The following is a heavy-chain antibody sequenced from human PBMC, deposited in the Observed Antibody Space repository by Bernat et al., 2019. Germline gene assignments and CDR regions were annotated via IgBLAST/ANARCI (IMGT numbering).Heavy chain of an antibody. D-gene: IGHD1-1*01. J-gene: IGHJ4*02. CDR1: GFSLSTRPVG. CDR3: AHRLCLEGSWNEGYFNY. Sequence: QITLKESGPTLVTPTQTLTLTCTFSGFSLSTRPVGVGWVRQPPGKALEWLAVIYWDNDKRYNPSLKSRLTITKAASNDHVVLTMTDMDPVDTATYYCAHRLCLEGSWNEGYFNYWGQGTLVTVSS. V-gene: IGHV2-5*02. CDR2: IYWDNDK.